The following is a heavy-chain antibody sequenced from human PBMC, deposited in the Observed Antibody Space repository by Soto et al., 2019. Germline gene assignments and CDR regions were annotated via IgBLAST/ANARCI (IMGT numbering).Heavy chain of an antibody. V-gene: IGHV3-23*01. D-gene: IGHD4-4*01. CDR1: GFTFSSYA. J-gene: IGHJ6*02. CDR3: AKDRWSNYGGGNYYYYGMDV. Sequence: GGSLRLSCAASGFTFSSYAMIWVRQAPGKGLEWVSAISGSGGSTYYADSVKGRFTISRDNSKNTLYLQMNSLRAEDTAVYYCAKDRWSNYGGGNYYYYGMDVWGQGSTVTVSS. CDR2: ISGSGGST.